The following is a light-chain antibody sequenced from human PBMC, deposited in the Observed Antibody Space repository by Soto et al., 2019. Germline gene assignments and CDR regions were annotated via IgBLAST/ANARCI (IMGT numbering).Light chain of an antibody. CDR2: DAS. J-gene: IGKJ3*01. V-gene: IGKV3-11*01. CDR3: QQRSNWPRFT. Sequence: GERATLSCRAIQSVTSNALAWYQQKPGQAPRLLIYDASNRATGIPARFSGSGSGTDFTLTISSLEPEDFAVYYCQQRSNWPRFTFGPGTKVDIK. CDR1: QSVTSN.